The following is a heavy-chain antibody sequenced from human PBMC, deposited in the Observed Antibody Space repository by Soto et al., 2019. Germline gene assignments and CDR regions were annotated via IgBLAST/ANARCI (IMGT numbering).Heavy chain of an antibody. CDR2: IYYSGST. CDR1: GGSISSYY. V-gene: IGHV4-59*01. CDR3: ARVSNFLGISY. J-gene: IGHJ4*02. D-gene: IGHD7-27*01. Sequence: SETLSLTCTVSGGSISSYYWSWIRQPPGKGLEWIGYIYYSGSTNYNPSLKSRVTISVDTSKNQFSLKLSSVTAADTAVYYCARVSNFLGISYCGQGTLVTVSS.